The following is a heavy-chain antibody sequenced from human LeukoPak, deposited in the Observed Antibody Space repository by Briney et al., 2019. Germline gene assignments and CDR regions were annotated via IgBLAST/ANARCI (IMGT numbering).Heavy chain of an antibody. CDR2: IKQDGSVK. V-gene: IGHV3-7*01. CDR3: ARDCPGSSWGEDAFDI. Sequence: PGGSLRLSCAASGFTFSSYWMSWVRQAPGKGLEWVANIKQDGSVKYYEDSVKGRFTISRDNAKNSLYLQMNSLRAEDTAVYYCARDCPGSSWGEDAFDIWGQGTMVTVSS. J-gene: IGHJ3*02. CDR1: GFTFSSYW. D-gene: IGHD6-13*01.